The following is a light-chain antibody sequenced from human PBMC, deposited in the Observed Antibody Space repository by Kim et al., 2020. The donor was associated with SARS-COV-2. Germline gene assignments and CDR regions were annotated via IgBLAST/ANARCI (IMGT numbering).Light chain of an antibody. J-gene: IGLJ1*01. V-gene: IGLV3-9*01. Sequence: SYELTQPLSVSVALGQTDRITCGGNNIGSKNVHWYQQKPGQAPALVIYRDSNRPSGIPERFSGSNSGNTATLTISRAQAGDEADYYCQVWDSSTAYNYVFGTGTKVTVL. CDR3: QVWDSSTAYNYV. CDR2: RDS. CDR1: NIGSKN.